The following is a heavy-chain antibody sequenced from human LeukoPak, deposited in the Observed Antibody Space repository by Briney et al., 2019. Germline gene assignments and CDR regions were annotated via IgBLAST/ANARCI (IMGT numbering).Heavy chain of an antibody. CDR3: ARSYYDSSGYHDAFDI. CDR1: GGSISSSSYY. J-gene: IGHJ3*02. CDR2: IYYSGST. D-gene: IGHD3-22*01. Sequence: SETLSLTCTVSGGSISSSSYYWGWIRQHPGKGLEWIGYIYYSGSTYYNPSLKSRVTISVDTSKNQFSLKLSSVTAADTAVYYCARSYYDSSGYHDAFDIWGQGTMVTVSS. V-gene: IGHV4-31*03.